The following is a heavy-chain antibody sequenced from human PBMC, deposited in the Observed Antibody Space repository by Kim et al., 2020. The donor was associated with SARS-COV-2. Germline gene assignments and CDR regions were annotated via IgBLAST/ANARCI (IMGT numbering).Heavy chain of an antibody. CDR2: IYYSGST. CDR1: GGSISSSSYY. D-gene: IGHD5-12*01. J-gene: IGHJ5*02. Sequence: SETLSLTCTVSGGSISSSSYYWGWIRQPPGKGLEWIGSIYYSGSTYYNPSLKSRVTISVDTSKNQFSLKLSSVTAADTAVYYCARRYGYSAVAGMNWFDPWGQGTLVTVSS. V-gene: IGHV4-39*01. CDR3: ARRYGYSAVAGMNWFDP.